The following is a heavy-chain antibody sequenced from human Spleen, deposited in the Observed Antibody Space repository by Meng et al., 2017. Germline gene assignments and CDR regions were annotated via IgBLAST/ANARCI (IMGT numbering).Heavy chain of an antibody. D-gene: IGHD6-13*01. Sequence: ASAKVSCKASGYTFATYDINWVRQATGQGLEWLGWMNPNSGDTGYSQKFQGRVAITRNTSITTAYMELISLRSEDTAVYYCARGRYSSTWYYPDYWGQGTLVTVSS. J-gene: IGHJ4*02. CDR3: ARGRYSSTWYYPDY. CDR2: MNPNSGDT. CDR1: GYTFATYD. V-gene: IGHV1-8*01.